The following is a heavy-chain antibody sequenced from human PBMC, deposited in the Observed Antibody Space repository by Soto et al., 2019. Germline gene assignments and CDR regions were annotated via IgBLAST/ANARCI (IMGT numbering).Heavy chain of an antibody. D-gene: IGHD3-3*01. CDR2: ISGTSPST. J-gene: IGHJ4*02. Sequence: EVQLLESGGGLVQPGGSLGLSCAASGFTFSAYAMSWVRQPPGKGLEWVSAISGTSPSTYYADSVQGRFSISTDSSRKTLFLQMNTLRAEDTAVYFCATRIFGVEYWGQGTLVTVSS. CDR1: GFTFSAYA. V-gene: IGHV3-23*01. CDR3: ATRIFGVEY.